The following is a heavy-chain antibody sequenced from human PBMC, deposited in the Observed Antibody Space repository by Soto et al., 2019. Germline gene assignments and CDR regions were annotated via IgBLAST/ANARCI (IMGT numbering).Heavy chain of an antibody. CDR1: GGSMSEYF. CDR3: ARDGYDGSGSPYPAY. J-gene: IGHJ4*02. D-gene: IGHD3-10*01. Sequence: SETLSLTCSVSGGSMSEYFWSWIRQSPGTGLEWIGYIYYLGSTDYNPSLTRRVTISVDTSKRQFSLRLTSVTAADTAVYYCARDGYDGSGSPYPAYWGPGTQVTVSS. V-gene: IGHV4-59*01. CDR2: IYYLGST.